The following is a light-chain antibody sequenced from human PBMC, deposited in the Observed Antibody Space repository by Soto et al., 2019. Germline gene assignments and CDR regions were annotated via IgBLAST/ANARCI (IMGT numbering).Light chain of an antibody. J-gene: IGLJ1*01. CDR3: AAWDDSLSGYV. CDR2: SNN. CDR1: SSNIARSY. Sequence: QSVLTQPPSASGTPGQRVTISCSGSSSNIARSYVYWYQQLPGTAPKLLNYSNNQRPSGVPDRFSGSKSGTSASLAISGLRSEDEADYYCAAWDDSLSGYVFGTGTKLTVL. V-gene: IGLV1-47*02.